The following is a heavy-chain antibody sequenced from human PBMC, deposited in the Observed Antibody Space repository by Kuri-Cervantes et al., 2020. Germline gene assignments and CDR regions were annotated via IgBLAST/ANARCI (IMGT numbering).Heavy chain of an antibody. CDR3: AKDNRILGPTYYYYYYMDV. D-gene: IGHD2/OR15-2a*01. CDR1: GFTFSSYA. Sequence: GGSLRLSCAASGFTFSSYAMSWVRQAPGKGLEWVSAISGSGGSTYYADSVKGRFTISRDNSKNTLYLQMNSLRAEDTAVYYCAKDNRILGPTYYYYYYMDVWGKGTTVTVSS. J-gene: IGHJ6*03. CDR2: ISGSGGST. V-gene: IGHV3-23*01.